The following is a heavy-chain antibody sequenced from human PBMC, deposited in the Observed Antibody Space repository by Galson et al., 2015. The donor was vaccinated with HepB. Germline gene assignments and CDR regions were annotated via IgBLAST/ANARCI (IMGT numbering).Heavy chain of an antibody. CDR2: INHRGTT. J-gene: IGHJ6*02. V-gene: IGHV4-34*01. D-gene: IGHD5-18*01. Sequence: SEPLSLTCAVYGGSFSGYFWSWIRQPPGKGLEWIGEINHRGTTNYSPSLKSRVTVSVDTSKNQFSLRLSPVSAADTAVDYWARGRRGYTYPIGYSSGLDVWGQGTTVAVSS. CDR3: ARGRRGYTYPIGYSSGLDV. CDR1: GGSFSGYF.